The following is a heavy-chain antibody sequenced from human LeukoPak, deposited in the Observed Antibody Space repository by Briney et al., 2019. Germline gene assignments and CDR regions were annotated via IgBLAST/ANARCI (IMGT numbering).Heavy chain of an antibody. CDR2: IRSRLYGGTA. D-gene: IGHD4/OR15-4a*01. V-gene: IGHV3-49*04. CDR1: GFNFADYA. J-gene: IGHJ4*02. CDR3: SRGMTESGAKYYSDH. Sequence: AGRSLRLSCTCSGFNFADYAMSWVRQAPGQGLEWVGLIRSRLYGGTAEYGASVKGRFTVSRDDSQRIAYLQMNSLKTDDTAVYYCSRGMTESGAKYYSDHWGQGTLVTVSS.